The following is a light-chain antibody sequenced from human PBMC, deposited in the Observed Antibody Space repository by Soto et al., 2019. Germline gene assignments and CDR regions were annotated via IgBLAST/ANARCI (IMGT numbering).Light chain of an antibody. CDR3: QQSYTTPLT. CDR2: AAS. Sequence: DIQMTQSPSSLSASIGDRVTIPCRASQTISTYLNWYQQKPGKAPKLLIYAASNLQRGVPSRFSGSGSGTDFTLTISSLQPEDFATYYCQQSYTTPLTFGGGTKVEI. CDR1: QTISTY. J-gene: IGKJ4*01. V-gene: IGKV1-39*01.